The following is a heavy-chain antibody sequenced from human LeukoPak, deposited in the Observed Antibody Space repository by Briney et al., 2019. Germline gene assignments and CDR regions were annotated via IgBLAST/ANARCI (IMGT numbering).Heavy chain of an antibody. J-gene: IGHJ4*02. D-gene: IGHD5-24*01. CDR1: GFTFSSYE. Sequence: QAGGSLRLSCAASGFTFSSYEMNWVRQAPGKGLEWVSYISSSGSTIYYADSVKGRFTISRDNAKNSLYLQMNSLRAEDTAVYYCARKMATISRNFDYWGQGTLVTVSS. CDR3: ARKMATISRNFDY. CDR2: ISSSGSTI. V-gene: IGHV3-48*03.